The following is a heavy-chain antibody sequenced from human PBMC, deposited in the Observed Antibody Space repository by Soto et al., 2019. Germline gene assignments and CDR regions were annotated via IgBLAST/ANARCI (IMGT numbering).Heavy chain of an antibody. J-gene: IGHJ6*02. Sequence: QVQLVQSGGEVKKPGASVKVSCKASGYTFTIYGINWVRQAPGQGLEWMGWISPDNGNTNYAQKLQGRVTMTTDKSTSTAYMGLRSLRSADTAVYYCARALGYSGYAGMDVWGQGTTVTVSS. D-gene: IGHD5-12*01. V-gene: IGHV1-18*01. CDR2: ISPDNGNT. CDR3: ARALGYSGYAGMDV. CDR1: GYTFTIYG.